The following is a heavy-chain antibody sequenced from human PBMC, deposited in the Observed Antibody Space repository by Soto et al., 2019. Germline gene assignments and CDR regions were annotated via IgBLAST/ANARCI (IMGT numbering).Heavy chain of an antibody. V-gene: IGHV3-11*01. CDR1: GFTFSDYY. CDR3: ARVGPPLDY. CDR2: ISSRGSTI. Sequence: QVQLVESGGGLVQPGGSLRLSCAASGFTFSDYYMSWIRQAPGKGLEWVSYISSRGSTIYYADSVKSRFTISRDNNKHSMYLQMNSLTAEDSAVYYCARVGPPLDYWGQGTLVTVSS. J-gene: IGHJ4*02.